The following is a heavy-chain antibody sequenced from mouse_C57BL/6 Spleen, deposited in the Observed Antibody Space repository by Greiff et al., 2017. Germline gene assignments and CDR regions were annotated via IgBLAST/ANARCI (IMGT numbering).Heavy chain of an antibody. CDR1: GYTFTSYW. D-gene: IGHD4-1*01. V-gene: IGHV1-59*01. J-gene: IGHJ2*01. CDR2: IDPSDSYT. CDR3: ARREANWDYFDY. Sequence: QVQLQQPGAELVRPGTSVKLSCKASGYTFTSYWMHWVKQRPGKGLEWIGVIDPSDSYTNYNQKFKGKAPLTVDKSASTAYMQLSSLTSEDSAVYYCARREANWDYFDYWGQGTTLTVSS.